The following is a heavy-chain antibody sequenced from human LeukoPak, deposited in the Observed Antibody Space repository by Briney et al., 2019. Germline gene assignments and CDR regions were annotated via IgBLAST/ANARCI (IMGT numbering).Heavy chain of an antibody. D-gene: IGHD2-2*02. Sequence: GGSLRLSCAASGFTFSSYSMNWVRQAPGKGLEWVLFISSSSNYRYYADSVRGRFTISRDNAKNSLYLQMASLRAEDTAVYYCARTSVAAAISPYYFDYWGQGTLVTVSS. CDR2: ISSSSNYR. CDR3: ARTSVAAAISPYYFDY. J-gene: IGHJ4*02. V-gene: IGHV3-21*01. CDR1: GFTFSSYS.